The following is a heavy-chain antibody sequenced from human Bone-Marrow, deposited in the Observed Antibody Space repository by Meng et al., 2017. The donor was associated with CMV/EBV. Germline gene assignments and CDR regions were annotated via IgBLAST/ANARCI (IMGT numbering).Heavy chain of an antibody. CDR1: GGSISSYY. CDR3: ARGEWFGVYFDY. D-gene: IGHD3-10*01. V-gene: IGHV4-34*01. CDR2: INNSGST. J-gene: IGHJ4*02. Sequence: SETRSLTCTVSGGSISSYYWSWIRQPPGKGLEWIGEINNSGSTNYNPSLKSRVTISVDTSKNQFSLKLSPVTAADTAVYYCARGEWFGVYFDYWGQATLVTASS.